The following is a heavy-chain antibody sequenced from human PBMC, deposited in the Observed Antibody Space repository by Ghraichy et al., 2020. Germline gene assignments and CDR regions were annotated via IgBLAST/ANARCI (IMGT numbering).Heavy chain of an antibody. CDR1: GGSVSSGSDY. Sequence: SETLSLTCTVSGGSVSSGSDYWNWIRQPPGKGLEWIGCIHPRGSTHYHPSLESRVTISVDTSKNQFSLKLTSVTAADTAVFFCVRGRDPYKVGYWGPGTLVTVS. J-gene: IGHJ4*02. CDR2: IHPRGST. CDR3: VRGRDPYKVGY. D-gene: IGHD5-24*01. V-gene: IGHV4-61*01.